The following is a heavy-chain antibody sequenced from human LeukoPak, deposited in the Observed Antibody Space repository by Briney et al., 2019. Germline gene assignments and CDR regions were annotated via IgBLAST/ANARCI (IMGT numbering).Heavy chain of an antibody. CDR1: GFTFSSYG. D-gene: IGHD3-9*01. Sequence: PGGSLRLSCAASGFTFSSYGMHWVRQAPGKGLEWVAFIRYDGSNKHYADSVKGRFTISRDNSKNTLYLQMNSLRAEDTAVYYCAKASKYYDILTCYFDYWGQGTLVTVSS. J-gene: IGHJ4*02. CDR3: AKASKYYDILTCYFDY. V-gene: IGHV3-30*02. CDR2: IRYDGSNK.